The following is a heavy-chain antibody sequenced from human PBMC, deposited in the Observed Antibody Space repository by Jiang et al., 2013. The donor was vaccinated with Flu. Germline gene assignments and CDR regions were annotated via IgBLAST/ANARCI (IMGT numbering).Heavy chain of an antibody. CDR3: AKGAFSDGYNSFSYYYGMDV. Sequence: QLLESGGGLVQPGRSLRLSCAASGFTFDDYAMHWVRQAPGKGLEWVSGISWNSGSIGYADSVKGRFTISRDNAKNSLYLQMNSLRAEDTALYYCAKGAFSDGYNSFSYYYGMDVWGQGTTVTVSS. CDR2: ISWNSGSI. D-gene: IGHD5-24*01. CDR1: GFTFDDYA. V-gene: IGHV3-9*01. J-gene: IGHJ6*02.